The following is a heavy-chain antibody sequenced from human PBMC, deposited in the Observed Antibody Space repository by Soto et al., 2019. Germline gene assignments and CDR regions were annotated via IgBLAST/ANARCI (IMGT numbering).Heavy chain of an antibody. Sequence: GGSLRLSCAASGFTFSGSAMHWVRQASGKGLEWVGRIRSKANSYATAYAASVKGRFTISRDDSKNTAYLQMNSLKTEDTAVNYCTRHLTLSGQQLVPGTDYWGQGTLVTVSS. V-gene: IGHV3-73*01. D-gene: IGHD6-13*01. CDR3: TRHLTLSGQQLVPGTDY. CDR2: IRSKANSYAT. CDR1: GFTFSGSA. J-gene: IGHJ4*02.